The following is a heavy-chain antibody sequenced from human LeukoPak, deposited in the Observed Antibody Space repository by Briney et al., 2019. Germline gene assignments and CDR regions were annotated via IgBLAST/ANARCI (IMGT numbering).Heavy chain of an antibody. V-gene: IGHV4-39*01. Sequence: SENLSFTCTVSGCSISSSSYYWRWIRQPPGKVLEWIGSIYYSGSTYYNPSLKSRVTISVDTSKNQFSLKLSSVTAADAAVYYCARQEVRGVIITLDYWGQGTLVTVSS. CDR1: GCSISSSSYY. D-gene: IGHD3-10*01. J-gene: IGHJ4*02. CDR2: IYYSGST. CDR3: ARQEVRGVIITLDY.